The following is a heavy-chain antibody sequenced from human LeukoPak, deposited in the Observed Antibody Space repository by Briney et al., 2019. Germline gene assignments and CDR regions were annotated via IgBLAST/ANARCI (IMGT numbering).Heavy chain of an antibody. V-gene: IGHV4-59*12. J-gene: IGHJ6*03. Sequence: SETLSLTCKVSGVSITTYYWSWIRQSPGKGLEWIGYISHTGTTDYNPSLKSRVTISVDTSKNQFSLKMSSVTAADTAVYYCAREIRDYYYYMDVWGKGTTVTVSS. CDR2: ISHTGTT. CDR1: GVSITTYY. CDR3: AREIRDYYYYMDV.